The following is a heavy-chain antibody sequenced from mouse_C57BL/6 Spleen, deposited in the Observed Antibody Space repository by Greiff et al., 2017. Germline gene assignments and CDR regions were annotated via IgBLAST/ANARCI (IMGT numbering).Heavy chain of an antibody. D-gene: IGHD4-1*01. CDR1: GYTFTDHT. J-gene: IGHJ4*01. CDR2: IYPRDGST. CDR3: ARWDRYYAMDY. Sequence: VKVVESDAELVKPGASVKISCKVSGYTFTDHTIHWMKQRPEQGLEWIGYIYPRDGSTKYNEKFKGKATLTADKSSSTAYMQLNSLTSEDSAVYFCARWDRYYAMDYWGQGTSVTVSS. V-gene: IGHV1-78*01.